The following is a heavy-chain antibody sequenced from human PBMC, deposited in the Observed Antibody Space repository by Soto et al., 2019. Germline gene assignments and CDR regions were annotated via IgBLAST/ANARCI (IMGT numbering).Heavy chain of an antibody. D-gene: IGHD3-3*01. J-gene: IGHJ5*02. V-gene: IGHV3-74*01. CDR2: INPDGTKT. CDR1: RFTFSAYW. Sequence: LRLSCAVSRFTFSAYWMHWVRQTPGKGLVWVSRINPDGTKTNYADSVEGRFTISRDNAKSTLYLQMNSLSAEDTAIYFCSSDTFGLRDTWGQGTLVTVSS. CDR3: SSDTFGLRDT.